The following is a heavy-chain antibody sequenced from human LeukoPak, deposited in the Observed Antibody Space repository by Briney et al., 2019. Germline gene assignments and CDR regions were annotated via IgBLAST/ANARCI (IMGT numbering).Heavy chain of an antibody. J-gene: IGHJ6*02. D-gene: IGHD3-3*01. V-gene: IGHV3-15*01. CDR3: TTDFWSGYYIYYYYGMDV. CDR2: IKSKTDGGTT. Sequence: SWVRQAPGKGLEWVGRIKSKTDGGTTDYAAPVKGRFTISRDDSKNTLYLQMNSLKTEDTAVYYCTTDFWSGYYIYYYYGMDVWGRGTTVTVSS.